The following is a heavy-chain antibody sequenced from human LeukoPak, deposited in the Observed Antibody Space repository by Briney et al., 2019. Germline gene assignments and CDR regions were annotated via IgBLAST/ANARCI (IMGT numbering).Heavy chain of an antibody. CDR1: GGSFSGYY. V-gene: IGHV4-34*01. CDR3: ASHVQYCSSTSCYVWFDP. CDR2: INHSGST. D-gene: IGHD2-2*01. J-gene: IGHJ5*02. Sequence: SETLSLTCAVYGGSFSGYYWSWIRQPPGKGLEWIGEINHSGSTNYNPSLKSRVTISVDTSKNQFSLKLSSVTAADTAVYYCASHVQYCSSTSCYVWFDPWGQGTLVTVSS.